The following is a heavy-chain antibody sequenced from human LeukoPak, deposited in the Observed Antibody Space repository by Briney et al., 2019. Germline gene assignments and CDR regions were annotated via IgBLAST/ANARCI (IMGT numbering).Heavy chain of an antibody. D-gene: IGHD1-26*01. CDR2: INHSGST. CDR1: GGSFSGYY. CDR3: ARDAPWPDLNSGSHSGAFDI. J-gene: IGHJ3*02. Sequence: SETLSLTCAIYGGSFSGYYWSWIRQPPGKGLEWIGEINHSGSTNYNPSLKSRVTISVDTSKNQFSLKLSSVTAADTAVYFCARDAPWPDLNSGSHSGAFDIWGQGTMVTVSS. V-gene: IGHV4-34*01.